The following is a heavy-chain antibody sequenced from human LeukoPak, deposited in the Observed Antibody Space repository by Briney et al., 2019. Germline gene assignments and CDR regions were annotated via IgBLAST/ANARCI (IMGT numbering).Heavy chain of an antibody. J-gene: IGHJ4*02. Sequence: RALSLSFASACCIFRSYSMNWVRAPAGRGLEWVASISSTGDYIFYTESVKGRFTISRDNTDNSLYLQMNVLRTEDTAVYYCARVTGTTSGAYNSWGQGTLVTVSS. CDR1: CCIFRSYS. CDR3: ARVTGTTSGAYNS. CDR2: ISSTGDYI. V-gene: IGHV3-21*01. D-gene: IGHD1-7*01.